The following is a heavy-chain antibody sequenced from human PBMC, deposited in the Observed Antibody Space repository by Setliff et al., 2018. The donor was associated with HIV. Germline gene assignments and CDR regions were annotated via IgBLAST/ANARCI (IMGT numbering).Heavy chain of an antibody. V-gene: IGHV1-3*01. CDR2: INAGNGNT. J-gene: IGHJ4*02. CDR3: ARDRRPAGINYGYGYLDD. D-gene: IGHD2-2*02. Sequence: ASVKVSCKASGYTFTNYAMHWVRQAPGQRLEWMGWINAGNGNTKYSQKIQGRVTITRDTSASTAYMKLSSLRSEDTAVYYCARDRRPAGINYGYGYLDDWGQGTLVTVSS. CDR1: GYTFTNYA.